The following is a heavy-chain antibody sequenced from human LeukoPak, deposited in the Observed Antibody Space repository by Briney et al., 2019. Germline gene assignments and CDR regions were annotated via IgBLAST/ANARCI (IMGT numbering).Heavy chain of an antibody. CDR2: IYPADSDT. CDR1: GDTFPIYW. D-gene: IGHD3-10*01. J-gene: IGHJ4*02. CDR3: ARLSASGSYYFDS. Sequence: GESLKISCKDFGDTFPIYWIGWVRQMTGKSLEWLGIIYPADSDTKYSPSFEGQVTISADKSISTAYLQWSSLKASDTAMYYCARLSASGSYYFDSWGQGTLVTVS. V-gene: IGHV5-51*01.